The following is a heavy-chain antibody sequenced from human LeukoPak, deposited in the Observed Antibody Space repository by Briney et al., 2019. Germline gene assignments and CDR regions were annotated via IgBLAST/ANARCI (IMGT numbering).Heavy chain of an antibody. CDR1: GASISSYY. CDR2: IYTSGST. Sequence: SETLSLTCTVSGASISSYYWSWVRQPPGKGLEWIGFIYTSGSTNYNPSLKSRVTISVDTSKNQFTSKNQFSLKLTSVTAADTAVYYCARHYSGSYSPFDYWGQGTLVTVCS. V-gene: IGHV4-4*09. J-gene: IGHJ4*02. CDR3: ARHYSGSYSPFDY. D-gene: IGHD1-26*01.